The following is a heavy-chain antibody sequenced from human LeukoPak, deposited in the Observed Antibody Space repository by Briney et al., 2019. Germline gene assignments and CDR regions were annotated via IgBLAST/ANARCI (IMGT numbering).Heavy chain of an antibody. Sequence: SVKVTCKASGGTFSSYAISWVRQAPGQGLEWMGRIIPILGIANYAQKFQGRVTITADKSTSTAYMELSSLRSEDTAVYYCARVRYSYGPRSGEWFDPWGQGTLVTVSS. CDR1: GGTFSSYA. D-gene: IGHD5-18*01. CDR3: ARVRYSYGPRSGEWFDP. J-gene: IGHJ5*02. CDR2: IIPILGIA. V-gene: IGHV1-69*04.